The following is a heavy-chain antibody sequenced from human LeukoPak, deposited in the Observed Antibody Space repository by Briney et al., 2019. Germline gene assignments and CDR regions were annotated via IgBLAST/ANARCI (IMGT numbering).Heavy chain of an antibody. CDR3: ARPGSIAVAGYYGMDV. J-gene: IGHJ6*02. D-gene: IGHD6-19*01. Sequence: GESLQISCKGSGYSFTSYWIGWVRQMPGKGLEWMGIIYPGDSDTRYSPSFQGQVAISADKSTSTAYLQWSSLKASDTAMYYCARPGSIAVAGYYGMDVWGQGTTVTVSS. V-gene: IGHV5-51*01. CDR1: GYSFTSYW. CDR2: IYPGDSDT.